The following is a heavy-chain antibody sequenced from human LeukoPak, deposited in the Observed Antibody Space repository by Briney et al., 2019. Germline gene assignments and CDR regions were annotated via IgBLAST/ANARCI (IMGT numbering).Heavy chain of an antibody. CDR1: GFTFSRYW. V-gene: IGHV3-74*01. Sequence: GGSLRLSCAGSGFTFSRYWMHWVRQAPGKGLVWVSRIDSDGSSTSYADSVKGRFTISRDNSKNTLYLQMNSLRAEGTAVYYCAKDLAYYYDSSGYSGYLDYWGQGTLVTVSS. D-gene: IGHD3-22*01. J-gene: IGHJ4*02. CDR2: IDSDGSST. CDR3: AKDLAYYYDSSGYSGYLDY.